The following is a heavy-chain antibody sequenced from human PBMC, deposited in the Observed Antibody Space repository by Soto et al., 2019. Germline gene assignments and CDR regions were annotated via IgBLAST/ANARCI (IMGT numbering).Heavy chain of an antibody. CDR3: ARKVVPAARSGHWFDP. Sequence: QVQLVQSGAEVKKPGASVKVSCKASGYTFTGYYMHWVRQAPGQVLEWMGWINPTSGGTNYAQKFQGRVTMTRDTSISTAYMELRRLRSDDTAVYYCARKVVPAARSGHWFDPWGQGTLVTVSS. D-gene: IGHD2-2*01. J-gene: IGHJ5*02. V-gene: IGHV1-2*02. CDR1: GYTFTGYY. CDR2: INPTSGGT.